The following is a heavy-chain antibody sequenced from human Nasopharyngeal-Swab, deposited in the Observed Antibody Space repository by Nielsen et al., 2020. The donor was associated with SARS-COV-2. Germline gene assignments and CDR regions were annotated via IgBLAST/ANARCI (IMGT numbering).Heavy chain of an antibody. J-gene: IGHJ6*02. CDR2: IYSDGST. Sequence: GASPKISCAASGITLSSNYITWVRQAPGKCLEWVSLIYSDGSTYYSDSVRGRFTISRDNSKNTLYLQMNYLRAEDTALYYCARDNRLQLWLRFYGLDVWGQGTTVTVSS. D-gene: IGHD5-18*01. CDR3: ARDNRLQLWLRFYGLDV. V-gene: IGHV3-66*01. CDR1: GITLSSNY.